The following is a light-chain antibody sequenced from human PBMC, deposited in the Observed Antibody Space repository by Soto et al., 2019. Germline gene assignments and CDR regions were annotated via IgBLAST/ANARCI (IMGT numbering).Light chain of an antibody. V-gene: IGKV1-33*01. CDR1: QGISSY. Sequence: IRMTQSPSSFSASTGDRVTITCRASQGISSYLAWYQQKTGKAPKLLIYDASNLETGVPSRFSGSGSGTDFTFTISRLQPEDIETYYCQQYDNLPLTFGGGTKVDIK. CDR2: DAS. CDR3: QQYDNLPLT. J-gene: IGKJ4*01.